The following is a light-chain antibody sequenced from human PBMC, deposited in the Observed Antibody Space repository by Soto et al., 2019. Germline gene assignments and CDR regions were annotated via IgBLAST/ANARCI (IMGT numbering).Light chain of an antibody. J-gene: IGLJ1*01. CDR3: QSYDSSLSGSNYV. CDR2: GNS. CDR1: SSNIGANYD. Sequence: QSVLTQPPSVSGAPGQRVTISCTGSSSNIGANYDVHWYQQLPGTAPKLLIYGNSNRPSGVSDRFSGSKSGTSASLAITGLQAEDEADYYCQSYDSSLSGSNYVFGTGTKLTVL. V-gene: IGLV1-40*01.